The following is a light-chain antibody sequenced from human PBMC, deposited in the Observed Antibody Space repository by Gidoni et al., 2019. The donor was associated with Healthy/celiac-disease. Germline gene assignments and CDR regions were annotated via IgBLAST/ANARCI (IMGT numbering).Light chain of an antibody. J-gene: IGLJ3*02. CDR2: DVS. CDR3: CSYAGSYTSWV. CDR1: SSDVGGYNY. Sequence: QSALTQPRSVSGSPGQSVTISCTGTSSDVGGYNYVSWYQQHPGKAPKLMIYDVSKRPSGVPDRFSGSKSGNTASLTISGLQAEDEADYYCCSYAGSYTSWVFGGGTKLXVX. V-gene: IGLV2-11*01.